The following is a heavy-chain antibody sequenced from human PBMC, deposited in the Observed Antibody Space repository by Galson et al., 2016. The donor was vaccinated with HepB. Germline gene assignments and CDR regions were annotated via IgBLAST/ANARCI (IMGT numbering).Heavy chain of an antibody. CDR2: ISFDGLTH. CDR1: GFTFRRYA. J-gene: IGHJ5*02. V-gene: IGHV3-30*04. Sequence: SLRLSCAASGFTFRRYAIHWVRQAPGKGLEWLAVISFDGLTHYYTESVKGRFTVSRDNSRNTAHLHLTNLRTEDTAVYYCAKGVAESVADVAWFDPRGQGTLVAVSS. CDR3: AKGVAESVADVAWFDP. D-gene: IGHD6-19*01.